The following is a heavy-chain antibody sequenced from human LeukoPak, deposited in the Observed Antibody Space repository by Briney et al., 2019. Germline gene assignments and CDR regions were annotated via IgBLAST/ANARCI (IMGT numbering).Heavy chain of an antibody. D-gene: IGHD6-19*01. Sequence: PSETLSLTCTVSGGSISSYYWSWIRQPPGKGLEWIGYIYYSGSTNYNPSLKSRVTISVDTSKNQFSLKLSSVTAADTAVYYCARESTAGTLRTLDAFDIWGQGTMVTVSS. CDR2: IYYSGST. J-gene: IGHJ3*02. V-gene: IGHV4-59*01. CDR1: GGSISSYY. CDR3: ARESTAGTLRTLDAFDI.